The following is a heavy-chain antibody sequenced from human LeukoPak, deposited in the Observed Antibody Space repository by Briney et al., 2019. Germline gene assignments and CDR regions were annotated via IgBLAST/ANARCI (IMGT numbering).Heavy chain of an antibody. J-gene: IGHJ4*02. CDR2: ISSSSSYI. D-gene: IGHD5-24*01. V-gene: IGHV3-21*01. CDR3: ARGKQRWLQLLDY. CDR1: GFTFSSYS. Sequence: PGGSLRLSCAASGFTFSSYSMSWVRQAPGKGLEWVSSISSSSSYIYYADSVKGRFTISRDNAKNSLYLQMNSLRAEDTAVYYCARGKQRWLQLLDYWGQGTLVTVSS.